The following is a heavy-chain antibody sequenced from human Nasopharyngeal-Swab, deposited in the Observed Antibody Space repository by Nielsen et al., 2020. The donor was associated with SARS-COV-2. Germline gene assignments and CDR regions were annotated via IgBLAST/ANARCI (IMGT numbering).Heavy chain of an antibody. D-gene: IGHD1-1*01. CDR3: AREMPPGRELDY. J-gene: IGHJ4*02. CDR1: GFTFSSYS. CDR2: ISSSSSYI. Sequence: GESLKISCAASGFTFSSYSMNWVRQAPGKGLEWVSSISSSSSYIYYADSVKGRFTTSRDNAKNSLYLQMNSLRAEDTAVYYCAREMPPGRELDYWGQGTLVTVSS. V-gene: IGHV3-21*01.